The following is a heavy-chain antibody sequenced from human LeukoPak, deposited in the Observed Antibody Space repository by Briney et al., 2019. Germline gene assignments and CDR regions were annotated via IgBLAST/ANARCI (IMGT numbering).Heavy chain of an antibody. CDR2: INPNSGGT. Sequence: ASVKVSCKASGYTFTGYYMHWVRQAPGQGLEWMGWINPNSGGTNYAQKFQGRVTMTRDTSLSTAYMELSSLRSDDAAVYYCASVSTSYPPDYWGQGTLVTVSS. CDR3: ASVSTSYPPDY. CDR1: GYTFTGYY. D-gene: IGHD2-2*01. J-gene: IGHJ4*02. V-gene: IGHV1-2*02.